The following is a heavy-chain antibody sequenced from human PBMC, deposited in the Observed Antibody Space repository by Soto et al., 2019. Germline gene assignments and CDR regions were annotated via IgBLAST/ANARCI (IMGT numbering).Heavy chain of an antibody. J-gene: IGHJ3*02. D-gene: IGHD3-22*01. V-gene: IGHV1-18*01. Sequence: SVKLSCKASGYTFTSYGISWVRQAPRQGLEWMGWISAYNGNTNYAQKLQGRVTMTTDTSTSTAYMELRSLRSDDTAVYYCARDRGYYYDRGDAFDIWGQGTMVTVSS. CDR3: ARDRGYYYDRGDAFDI. CDR2: ISAYNGNT. CDR1: GYTFTSYG.